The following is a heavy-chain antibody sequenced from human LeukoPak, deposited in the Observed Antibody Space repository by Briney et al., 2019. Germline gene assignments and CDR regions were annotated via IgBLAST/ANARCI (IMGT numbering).Heavy chain of an antibody. Sequence: ASVKVSCKASGYTFTNYYMHWVRQAPGQGLEWMGWINPSSGGTNYAQKFQGRVTMTRDTSINTSYMELRRLRSDDTAVYYCAREILGYCSSTSCSEDYWGQGTLVTVSS. D-gene: IGHD2-2*01. CDR3: AREILGYCSSTSCSEDY. V-gene: IGHV1-2*02. J-gene: IGHJ4*02. CDR1: GYTFTNYY. CDR2: INPSSGGT.